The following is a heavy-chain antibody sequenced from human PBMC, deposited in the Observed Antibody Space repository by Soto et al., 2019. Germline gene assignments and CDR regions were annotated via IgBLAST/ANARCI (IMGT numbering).Heavy chain of an antibody. CDR3: LKELLYNCGIFDY. J-gene: IGHJ4*02. CDR1: GDSVSSNSAA. Sequence: PSQPLSLTCVISGDSVSSNSAAWNWIRQSPSRGLEWLGRTYYRSKWYNDYAVSVKSRITINPDTSKNQFSLQLNSVTPEDTAVYFCLKELLYNCGIFDYWGQGTLVIGSS. D-gene: IGHD1-1*01. CDR2: TYYRSKWYN. V-gene: IGHV6-1*01.